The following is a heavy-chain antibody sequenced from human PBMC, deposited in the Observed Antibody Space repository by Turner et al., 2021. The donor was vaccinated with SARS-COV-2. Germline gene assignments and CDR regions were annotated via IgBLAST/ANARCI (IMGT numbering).Heavy chain of an antibody. CDR1: GFTFMSYG. Sequence: QVQLVGSGGGVVQPGGSLRLSCAASGFTFMSYGMHGVRQAPGKGLEGVAGISYDGSNKYCADTVKGRFTISRDNSKNTLFLQMNSLRAEDTAVYYCAKVGYSYAYPNLYFDYWGQGTLVTVSS. CDR2: ISYDGSNK. J-gene: IGHJ4*02. D-gene: IGHD5-18*01. CDR3: AKVGYSYAYPNLYFDY. V-gene: IGHV3-30*18.